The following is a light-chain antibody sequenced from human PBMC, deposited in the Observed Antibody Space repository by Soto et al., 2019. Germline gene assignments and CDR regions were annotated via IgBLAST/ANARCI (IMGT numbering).Light chain of an antibody. Sequence: EIVLTTSPATLSLSPGESATLSCRATRSVSSNLAWYQQKPGQAPRLLIFGASTRATGIPARFSGSGSGTEFTLTISSLQSEDFAVYFCQQYHNWPPITFGQGRRLEVK. CDR2: GAS. V-gene: IGKV3-15*01. J-gene: IGKJ5*01. CDR1: RSVSSN. CDR3: QQYHNWPPIT.